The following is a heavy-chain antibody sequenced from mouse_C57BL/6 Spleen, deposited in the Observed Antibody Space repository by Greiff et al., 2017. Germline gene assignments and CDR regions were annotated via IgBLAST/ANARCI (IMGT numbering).Heavy chain of an antibody. CDR2: IWSDGST. D-gene: IGHD1-2*01. J-gene: IGHJ4*01. CDR3: ARHRHYYGSPMDD. Sequence: VKLVESGPGLVAPSQSLSITCTVSGFSLTSYGVHWVRQPPGQGLEWLVVIWSDGSTTYNSALKSRLSISKDNSKSQVFIKMNSLQSEDTAMYYCARHRHYYGSPMDDWGQGTSVTVSS. CDR1: GFSLTSYG. V-gene: IGHV2-6-1*01.